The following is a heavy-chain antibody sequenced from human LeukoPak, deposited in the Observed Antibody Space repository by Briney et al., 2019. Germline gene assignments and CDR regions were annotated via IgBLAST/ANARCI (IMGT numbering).Heavy chain of an antibody. CDR1: GYTFTAYF. J-gene: IGHJ4*02. Sequence: GASVKVSCKASGYTFTAYFMHWVRQAPGQGLEWMGRINRNSGGTNYAQKFQGRVTMTRDTSITTAYMDLSRLTYDDTAVYYCARGGTEASSGDYWGQGTLVTVSS. CDR2: INRNSGGT. V-gene: IGHV1-2*06. CDR3: ARGGTEASSGDY. D-gene: IGHD3-10*01.